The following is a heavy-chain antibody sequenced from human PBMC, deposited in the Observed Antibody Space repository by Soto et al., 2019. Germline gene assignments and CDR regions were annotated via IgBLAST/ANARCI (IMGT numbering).Heavy chain of an antibody. J-gene: IGHJ4*02. V-gene: IGHV4-59*08. D-gene: IGHD3-10*01. CDR2: IHYSGST. Sequence: SETLSLTCTVSGGSISSYYWSWIRQPPGKGLEWIGYIHYSGSTNYNPSLKSRVTISVDTSKNQFSLKLSSVTAADTALYYCARAQSGFFGSGSYYNGLFDIWGQGILVTVSS. CDR1: GGSISSYY. CDR3: ARAQSGFFGSGSYYNGLFDI.